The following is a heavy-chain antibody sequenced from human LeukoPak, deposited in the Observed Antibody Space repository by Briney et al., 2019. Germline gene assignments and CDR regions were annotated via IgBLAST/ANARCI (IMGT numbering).Heavy chain of an antibody. CDR3: AKDLGTVAGRYYGMDV. V-gene: IGHV3-23*01. Sequence: GGSLRLSCAASGFTFSSYTMSWVRQAPGKGLEWVSTITTSDGNTYYADSVKGRFTVSRDNSKNTLFLQMNSLRAEDTAVYYCAKDLGTVAGRYYGMDVWGQGTTVTVSS. D-gene: IGHD6-19*01. J-gene: IGHJ6*02. CDR1: GFTFSSYT. CDR2: ITTSDGNT.